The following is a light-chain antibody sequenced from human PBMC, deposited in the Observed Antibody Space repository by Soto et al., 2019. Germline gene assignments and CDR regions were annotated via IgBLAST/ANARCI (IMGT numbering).Light chain of an antibody. CDR2: AAS. Sequence: DFQLTQSPSFLSASVGDRVTITRRASQGISSYLAWYQHTQGKAPKLLIYAASTLQSGVPSRFRGSGSGTEFTLPISRLQPEDFVTYYCQQLNSYPLTFGGGTKVDIK. V-gene: IGKV1-9*01. CDR3: QQLNSYPLT. CDR1: QGISSY. J-gene: IGKJ4*01.